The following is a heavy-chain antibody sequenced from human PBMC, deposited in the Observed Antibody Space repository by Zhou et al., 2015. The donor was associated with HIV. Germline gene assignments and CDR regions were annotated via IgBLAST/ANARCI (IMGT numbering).Heavy chain of an antibody. CDR3: ARERSENWNDVLYYYYYYGMDV. J-gene: IGHJ6*02. Sequence: QVQLVQSGAEVKKPGSSVKVSCKASGGTFSSYAISWVRQAPGQGLEWMGGIIPIFGTANYAQKFQGRVTITADESTSTAYMELGSLRSEDTAVYYCARERSENWNDVLYYYYYYGMDVWGQGTTVTVSS. D-gene: IGHD1-1*01. V-gene: IGHV1-69*01. CDR1: GGTFSSYA. CDR2: IIPIFGTA.